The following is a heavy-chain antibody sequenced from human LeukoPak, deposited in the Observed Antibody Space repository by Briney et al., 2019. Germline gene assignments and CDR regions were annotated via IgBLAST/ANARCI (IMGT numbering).Heavy chain of an antibody. V-gene: IGHV1-18*01. D-gene: IGHD2-21*01. CDR3: ARAAAYCGGDCPGYYYYYYMDV. CDR1: GYTFTSYG. J-gene: IGHJ6*03. Sequence: ASVKVSCKASGYTFTSYGISWVRQAPGQGLEWMGWISAYNGNTNYAQKLQGRVTMTTDTSTSTAYMDLRSLRSDDTAVYYCARAAAYCGGDCPGYYYYYYMDVWGKGTTVTVSS. CDR2: ISAYNGNT.